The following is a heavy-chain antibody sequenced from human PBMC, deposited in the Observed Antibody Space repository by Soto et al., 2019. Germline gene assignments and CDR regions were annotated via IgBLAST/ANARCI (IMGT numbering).Heavy chain of an antibody. D-gene: IGHD3-16*01. CDR2: ISGSGGNT. V-gene: IGHV3-23*01. CDR1: GFTFTSYA. CDR3: ALYTLGPHNLGSFDH. Sequence: VQLLESGGGLVQPGGSLRLSCATSGFTFTSYAMSWVRQAPGKGLEWVSLISGSGGNTYYADSVKGRFTISRDNSKNMVYLHMSSLRAEDTAIYYCALYTLGPHNLGSFDHWGQGTLVTVSS. J-gene: IGHJ4*02.